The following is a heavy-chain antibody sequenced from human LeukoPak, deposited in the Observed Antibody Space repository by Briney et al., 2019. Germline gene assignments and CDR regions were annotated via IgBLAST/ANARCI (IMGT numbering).Heavy chain of an antibody. CDR1: GFTFSSYW. V-gene: IGHV3-7*01. CDR2: IKQDGSEE. J-gene: IGHJ6*02. CDR3: ARDPYSSGWPSYYYYGMDV. D-gene: IGHD6-19*01. Sequence: SGGSLRLSCAASGFTFSSYWMSWVRQAPGKGLEWVANIKQDGSEEYYVDSVKGRFTISRDNAKNSLYLQMNSLRAEDTAVYYCARDPYSSGWPSYYYYGMDVWGQGTTVTVSS.